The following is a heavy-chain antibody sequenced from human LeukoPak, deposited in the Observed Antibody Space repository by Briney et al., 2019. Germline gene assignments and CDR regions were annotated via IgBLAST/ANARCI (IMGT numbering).Heavy chain of an antibody. CDR2: ISYDGSNK. CDR3: ASDVPSVGDLGDY. CDR1: GFTFSSYA. D-gene: IGHD3-16*01. J-gene: IGHJ4*02. V-gene: IGHV3-30*04. Sequence: GGSLRLSCAASGFTFSSYAMHWVRQAPGKGLEWVAVISYDGSNKYYADSVKGRFTISRDNSKNTLYLQMNSLRAEDTAVYYCASDVPSVGDLGDYWGQGTLVTVSS.